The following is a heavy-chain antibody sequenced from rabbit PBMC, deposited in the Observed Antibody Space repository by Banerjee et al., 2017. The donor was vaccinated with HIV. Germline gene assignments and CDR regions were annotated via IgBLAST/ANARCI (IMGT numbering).Heavy chain of an antibody. Sequence: QEQLVESGGGLVQPEGSLTLSCKASGFTLTSAYRICWVRQAPGKGLEWIACVNIGGDKKWYASWAKGRFTISKTSTTVTLQMTSLTAADTATYFCARMASYAFGLWGPGTLVTVS. V-gene: IGHV1S45*01. J-gene: IGHJ4*01. CDR2: VNIGGDKK. CDR3: ARMASYAFGL. CDR1: GFTLTSAYR. D-gene: IGHD4-2*01.